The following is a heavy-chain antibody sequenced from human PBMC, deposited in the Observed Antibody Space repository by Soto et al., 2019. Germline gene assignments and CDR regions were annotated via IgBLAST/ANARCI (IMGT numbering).Heavy chain of an antibody. Sequence: EVQLLESGGGLVQPGGSLRLSCAASGFTFSSYVMSWVRQAPGKGLEWVSAISGGGGSTYYADSVKGRFTISRDNSKNTLYLQMNSLRADDTAIYYCATALGGYSGYDLDYWGQGTLVTVSS. CDR3: ATALGGYSGYDLDY. CDR1: GFTFSSYV. V-gene: IGHV3-23*01. D-gene: IGHD5-12*01. CDR2: ISGGGGST. J-gene: IGHJ4*02.